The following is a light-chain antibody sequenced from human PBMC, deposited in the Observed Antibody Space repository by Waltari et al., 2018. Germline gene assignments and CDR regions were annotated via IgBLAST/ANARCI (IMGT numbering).Light chain of an antibody. CDR2: RESSGTF. Sequence: QPVLTQSSSASASLRSSVKLTCTLSSAHITYIITLHQQQPGKAPRYLMKRESSGTFNRGSGVPDRFSGSTSEADFYLTISNLQSEDEADYYCETWDSKHHIFGGGTKLTVL. V-gene: IGLV4-60*03. CDR1: SAHITYI. J-gene: IGLJ2*01. CDR3: ETWDSKHHI.